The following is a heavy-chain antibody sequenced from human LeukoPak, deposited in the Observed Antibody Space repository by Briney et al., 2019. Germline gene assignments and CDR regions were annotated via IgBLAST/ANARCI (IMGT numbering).Heavy chain of an antibody. V-gene: IGHV4-34*01. Sequence: SSETLSLTCAVYGGSFSGYYWSWIRQPPGKGLEWIGSIYYSGSTYYNPSLKSRVTISVDTSKNQFSLKLSSVTAADTAVYYCARTPGYSYGYLVGSFDYWGQGTLVTVSS. D-gene: IGHD5-18*01. CDR2: IYYSGST. J-gene: IGHJ4*02. CDR1: GGSFSGYY. CDR3: ARTPGYSYGYLVGSFDY.